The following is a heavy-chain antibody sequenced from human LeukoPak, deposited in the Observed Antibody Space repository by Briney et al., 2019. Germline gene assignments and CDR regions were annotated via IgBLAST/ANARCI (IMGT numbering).Heavy chain of an antibody. D-gene: IGHD3-3*01. CDR3: ARGPGGFWSGYWDYYYYYMDV. V-gene: IGHV4-34*01. CDR1: GGSFSGYY. CDR2: INHGGSA. J-gene: IGHJ6*03. Sequence: SETLSLTCAAYGGSFSGYYWTWIRQPPGKGLEWIGEINHGGSANYNPSLKSRVTISVDTSKNQFSLKLSSVTAADTAVYYCARGPGGFWSGYWDYYYYYMDVWGKGTTVTVSS.